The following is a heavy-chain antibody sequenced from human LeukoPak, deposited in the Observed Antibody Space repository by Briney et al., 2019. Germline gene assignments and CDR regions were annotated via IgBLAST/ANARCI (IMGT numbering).Heavy chain of an antibody. J-gene: IGHJ4*02. V-gene: IGHV4-61*02. CDR3: ARVSNDAARSLDS. CDR2: IYSSEDT. D-gene: IGHD6-6*01. Sequence: SQTLSLTCTVSGGSVSDGNYYWTWVRQPAGKGLEWIGRIYSSEDTKYNPSLKSRVTISLDTSKNKFALRLTSVTAADTAVYYCARVSNDAARSLDSWGQGTLVTVSS. CDR1: GGSVSDGNYY.